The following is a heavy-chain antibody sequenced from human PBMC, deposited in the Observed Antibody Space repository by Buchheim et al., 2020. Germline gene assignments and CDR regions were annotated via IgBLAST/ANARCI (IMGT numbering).Heavy chain of an antibody. J-gene: IGHJ6*02. CDR2: ISYDGSNK. CDR3: AKGHYDFWSGYPLLYYYYGMDV. D-gene: IGHD3-3*01. CDR1: GFTFSSYG. Sequence: QVQLVESGGGVVQPGRSLRLSCAASGFTFSSYGMHWVRQAPGKGLEWVAVISYDGSNKYYADYVKGRFTISRDNSKNTLYLQMNSLRAEDTAVYYCAKGHYDFWSGYPLLYYYYGMDVWGQGTT. V-gene: IGHV3-30*18.